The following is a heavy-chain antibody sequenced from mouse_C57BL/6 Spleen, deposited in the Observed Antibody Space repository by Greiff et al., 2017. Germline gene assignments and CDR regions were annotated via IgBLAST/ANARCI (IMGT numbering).Heavy chain of an antibody. CDR2: ISDGGSYT. V-gene: IGHV5-4*01. J-gene: IGHJ2*01. D-gene: IGHD2-2*01. CDR1: GFTFSSYA. CDR3: ARIYYGYDGRNYFDD. Sequence: EVQLVESGGGLVKPGGSLKLSCAASGFTFSSYAMSWVRQTPEKRLECVATISDGGSYTYYPDNVKGRFTISRDNAKNNLYLQMSHLKSEDTARYYGARIYYGYDGRNYFDDWGQGTTLTVSS.